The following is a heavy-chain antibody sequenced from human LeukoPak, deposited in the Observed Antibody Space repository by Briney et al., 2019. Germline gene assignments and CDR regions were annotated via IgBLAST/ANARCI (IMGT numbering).Heavy chain of an antibody. CDR1: GGSIRSSY. Sequence: PSETLSLTCTVSGGSIRSSYWSWIRQPPGKGLEWIGHIYYSGTTSGSTNYNPSLKSRVTISIDRSKNQFSLKLTSVTAADTAVYYCARDGDYYDPSFWGQGTLVTVSS. CDR3: ARDGDYYDPSF. J-gene: IGHJ4*02. D-gene: IGHD3-22*01. V-gene: IGHV4-59*12. CDR2: IYYSGTTSGST.